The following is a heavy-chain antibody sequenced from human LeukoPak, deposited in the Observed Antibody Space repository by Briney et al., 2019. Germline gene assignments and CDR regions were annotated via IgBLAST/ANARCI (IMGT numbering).Heavy chain of an antibody. J-gene: IGHJ4*02. CDR3: ARGGVVPAAKFDY. D-gene: IGHD2-2*01. V-gene: IGHV4-34*01. CDR1: GGSFSGYY. CDR2: INHSGST. Sequence: SETLSLTCAVYGGSFSGYYWSWIRQPPGKGLEWIGEINHSGSTNYNPSLKSRVTISVDTSKNQFSLKLSSVTAADTAMYYCARGGVVPAAKFDYWGQGTLVTVSS.